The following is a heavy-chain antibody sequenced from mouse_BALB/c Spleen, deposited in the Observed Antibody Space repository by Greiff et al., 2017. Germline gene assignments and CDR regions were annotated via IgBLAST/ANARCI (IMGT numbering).Heavy chain of an antibody. CDR3: ARRERREYYYAMDY. V-gene: IGHV5-4*02. Sequence: DVHLVESGGGLVKPGGSLKLSCAASGFTFSDYYMYWVRQTPEKRLEWVATISDGGSYTYYPDSVKGRFTISRDNAKNNLYLQMSSLKSEDTAMYYCARRERREYYYAMDYWGQGTSVTVSS. J-gene: IGHJ4*01. CDR2: ISDGGSYT. D-gene: IGHD2-12*01. CDR1: GFTFSDYY.